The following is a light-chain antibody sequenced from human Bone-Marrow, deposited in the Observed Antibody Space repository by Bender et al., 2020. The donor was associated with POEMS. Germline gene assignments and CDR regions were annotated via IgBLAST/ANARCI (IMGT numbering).Light chain of an antibody. V-gene: IGLV2-14*02. J-gene: IGLJ1*01. Sequence: QSALTQPASVSGSPGQSITISCTGTSSDVGSYNLVSWYQQHPGKAPKLMIYEVNERPSGVSNRFSGSKSGNTASLTISRLQAEDEADYYCASYTSSNTAVFGTGTKVTVL. CDR1: SSDVGSYNL. CDR3: ASYTSSNTAV. CDR2: EVN.